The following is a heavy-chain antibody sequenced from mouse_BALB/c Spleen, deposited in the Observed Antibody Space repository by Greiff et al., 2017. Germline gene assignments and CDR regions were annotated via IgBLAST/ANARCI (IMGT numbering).Heavy chain of an antibody. D-gene: IGHD2-2*01. V-gene: IGHV1-69*01. CDR2: IDTSDSYT. CDR3: ARSDGYDYAMDY. Sequence: QVQLQQPGAELVMPGASVKMSCKASGYTFTDYWMHWVKQRPGQGLEWIGAIDTSDSYTSYNQKFKGKATLTVDESSSTAYMQLSSLTSEDSAVYYCARSDGYDYAMDYWGQGTSVTVSS. J-gene: IGHJ4*01. CDR1: GYTFTDYW.